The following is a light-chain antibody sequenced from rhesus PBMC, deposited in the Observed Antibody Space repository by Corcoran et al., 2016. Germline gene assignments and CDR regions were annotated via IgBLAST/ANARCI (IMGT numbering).Light chain of an antibody. V-gene: IGKV1S12*01. CDR1: QNIYSN. Sequence: DIQMTQSPSALSASLGDRVTISCRASQNIYSNLAWYQQKPGKAPKLRIYAASRLQTGIPSRFSGSGSGTDFTLTSSSLQPEDSAAYYRQHYYDNPLTFGGGTKVEIK. CDR2: AAS. CDR3: QHYYDNPLT. J-gene: IGKJ4*01.